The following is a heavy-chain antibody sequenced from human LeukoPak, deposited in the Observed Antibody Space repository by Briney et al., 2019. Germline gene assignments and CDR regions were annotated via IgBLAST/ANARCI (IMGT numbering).Heavy chain of an antibody. CDR1: GFTFDDYA. D-gene: IGHD2-21*02. CDR2: ISWNSGSI. CDR3: ARGGLMTATTSYYMDV. V-gene: IGHV3-9*03. Sequence: GGSLRLSCAASGFTFDDYAMHWVRQAPGKDLEWVSGISWNSGSIGYADSVKGRFTISRDNAKNSLYLQMNSLRAEDMAVYYCARGGLMTATTSYYMDVWGKGTTVTVSS. J-gene: IGHJ6*03.